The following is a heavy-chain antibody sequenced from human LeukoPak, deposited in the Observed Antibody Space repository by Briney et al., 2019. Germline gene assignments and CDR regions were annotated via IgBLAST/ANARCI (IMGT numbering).Heavy chain of an antibody. V-gene: IGHV1-69*13. Sequence: SVKVSCKASGGTFSSYAISWVRQAPGQGLEWMGGIIPIFGTANYAQKFQGRVTVTADESTSTAYMELSSLRSEDTAVYYCARDRGETQPFDYWGQGTLVTVSS. J-gene: IGHJ4*02. D-gene: IGHD3-10*01. CDR2: IIPIFGTA. CDR1: GGTFSSYA. CDR3: ARDRGETQPFDY.